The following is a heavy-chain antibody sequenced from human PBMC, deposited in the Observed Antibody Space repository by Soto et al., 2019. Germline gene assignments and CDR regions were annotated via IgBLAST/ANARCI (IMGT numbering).Heavy chain of an antibody. J-gene: IGHJ2*01. V-gene: IGHV3-48*03. CDR1: GFTFSSYE. Sequence: VQLVESGGGLVKPGGSLRLSCAASGFTFSSYEMNWVRQAPGKGLEWVSYISRSGSTIYYADSVKGRVTISRDNAKNSLYLQMNSLRAEDTAVYYCARDGRIRRPDWYFDLWGRGTLVTVSS. CDR3: ARDGRIRRPDWYFDL. CDR2: ISRSGSTI. D-gene: IGHD2-15*01.